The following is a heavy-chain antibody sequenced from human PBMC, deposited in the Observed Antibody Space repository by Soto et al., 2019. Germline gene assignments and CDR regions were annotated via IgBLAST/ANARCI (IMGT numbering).Heavy chain of an antibody. CDR1: GGSISNAAYS. CDR3: AREGGGYGLFDS. D-gene: IGHD6-25*01. J-gene: IGHJ4*02. V-gene: IGHV4-30-2*01. Sequence: SETLSLTCTVSGGSISNAAYSWGWIRQPPGKGLEWIGYIYPSGMPFYNPSLRSRVTISIDRSNDQSSLNLKSVTAADTAVYYCAREGGGYGLFDSWGQGTLVTVSS. CDR2: IYPSGMP.